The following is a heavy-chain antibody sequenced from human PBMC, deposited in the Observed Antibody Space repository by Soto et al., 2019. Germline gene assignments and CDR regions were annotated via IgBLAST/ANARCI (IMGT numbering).Heavy chain of an antibody. J-gene: IGHJ4*02. CDR2: ISSSSSYI. V-gene: IGHV3-21*01. CDR3: ARDQPGYSYGYGLGY. Sequence: EVQLVESGGGLVKPGGPLRLSCAASGFTFSSYSMNWVRQAPGKGLEWVSSISSSSSYIYYADSVKGRFTISRDNAKNPLHMQMNSLRAEDTAVYYCARDQPGYSYGYGLGYWGQGTLVTVSS. D-gene: IGHD5-18*01. CDR1: GFTFSSYS.